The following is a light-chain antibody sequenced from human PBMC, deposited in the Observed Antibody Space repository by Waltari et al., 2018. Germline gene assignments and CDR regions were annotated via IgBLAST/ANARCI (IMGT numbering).Light chain of an antibody. V-gene: IGLV8-61*01. Sequence: QTVVTQEPSFSVSPGGTVTLTCGLSSGSVSTSNYPSWYQQTPGQAPRTLIYNTNTRSSGVPDRFSGSILGNKAALTITGAQADDESDYYCALSMGTGVVFGGGTKLTVL. CDR2: NTN. CDR3: ALSMGTGVV. CDR1: SGSVSTSNY. J-gene: IGLJ2*01.